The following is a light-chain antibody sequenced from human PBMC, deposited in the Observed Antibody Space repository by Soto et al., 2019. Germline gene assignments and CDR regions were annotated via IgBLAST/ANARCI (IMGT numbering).Light chain of an antibody. CDR2: DVS. CDR1: SSDVGGFDS. V-gene: IGLV2-14*03. Sequence: QSALTQPASVSGSPGQSITISCTGTSSDVGGFDSVSWYQHPPGKAPKLMIYDVSYRPSGVSHRFSGSESGNTASLTISGLQAEDEGDYYCSSYTTSSTHPAYVFGTGTKLTVL. J-gene: IGLJ1*01. CDR3: SSYTTSSTHPAYV.